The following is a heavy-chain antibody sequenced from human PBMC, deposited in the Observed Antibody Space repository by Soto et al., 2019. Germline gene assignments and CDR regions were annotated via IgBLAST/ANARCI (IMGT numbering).Heavy chain of an antibody. Sequence: ASVKVSCKASGYTFTSYDINWVRQATGQGLEWMGWMNPNSGNTGYAQKFQGRVTMTRNTSISTAYMELSSLRSEDTAVYYCARAFPPNYYYYCGMDVWGQGTTVTVSS. CDR1: GYTFTSYD. CDR2: MNPNSGNT. V-gene: IGHV1-8*01. J-gene: IGHJ6*02. CDR3: ARAFPPNYYYYCGMDV.